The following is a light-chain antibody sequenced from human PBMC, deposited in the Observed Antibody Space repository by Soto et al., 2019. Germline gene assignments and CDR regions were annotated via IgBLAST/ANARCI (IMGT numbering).Light chain of an antibody. V-gene: IGKV1-33*01. J-gene: IGKJ4*01. CDR2: DAS. Sequence: DIRMTQSPSSLSASVGDRVTITCQASQDINNFLNWYQQKPGKAPKLLIHDASKLETGVPSRFSGSGSGTDFTFTISSLQPEDIATYYCQQYDNLPLTFGGGTKVEIK. CDR1: QDINNF. CDR3: QQYDNLPLT.